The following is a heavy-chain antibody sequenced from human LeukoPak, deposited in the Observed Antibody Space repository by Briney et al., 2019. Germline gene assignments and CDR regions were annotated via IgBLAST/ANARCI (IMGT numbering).Heavy chain of an antibody. CDR1: GFTFSSYW. J-gene: IGHJ4*02. D-gene: IGHD3-22*01. CDR2: IKEDGSKK. Sequence: GGSLRLSCAASGFTFSSYWMSWVRQAPGKGLEWVANIKEDGSKKNYVDSVKGRFTISRDNAKNSLYLQMNSLRAEDTAVYHCATPLDYYDSSGYHQGGDWGQGTLVTVSS. V-gene: IGHV3-7*03. CDR3: ATPLDYYDSSGYHQGGD.